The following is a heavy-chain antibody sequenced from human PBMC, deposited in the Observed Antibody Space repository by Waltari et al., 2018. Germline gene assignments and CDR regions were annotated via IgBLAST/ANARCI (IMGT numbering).Heavy chain of an antibody. J-gene: IGHJ4*02. CDR3: AKNLGYGVPAYDY. Sequence: EVQLLDSGGGLVQPGGSLRLSCAASGFTFSTYAMTWVRRAPGKGLEWVSAISESGGNTYYTDSVKGRFTISRDNSKNTLFLQMNSLRAEDTALYYCAKNLGYGVPAYDYWGQGTLVTVSS. D-gene: IGHD2-8*01. V-gene: IGHV3-23*01. CDR2: ISESGGNT. CDR1: GFTFSTYA.